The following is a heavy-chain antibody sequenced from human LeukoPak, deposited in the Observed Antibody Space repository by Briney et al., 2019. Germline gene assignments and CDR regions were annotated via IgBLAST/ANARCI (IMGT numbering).Heavy chain of an antibody. J-gene: IGHJ3*02. CDR3: AKDIVVVPAAMSRASDI. CDR1: GFTMPRFW. D-gene: IGHD2-2*01. V-gene: IGHV3-74*01. Sequence: GSLRLSCAASGFTMPRFWMHWVRQAPGKGLVWISRVSGDGSYTDYADSVKGRFTISRDNAKNSLYLQMNSLRAEDTALYYCAKDIVVVPAAMSRASDIWGQGTMVTVSS. CDR2: VSGDGSYT.